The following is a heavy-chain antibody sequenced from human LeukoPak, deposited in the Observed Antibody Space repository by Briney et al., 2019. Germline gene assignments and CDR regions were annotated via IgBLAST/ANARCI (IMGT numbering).Heavy chain of an antibody. CDR2: INPSGGNT. D-gene: IGHD3-3*01. J-gene: IGHJ4*02. Sequence: ASVKVSCKASGYTFTSYYMHWVRQAPGQGLEWMGIINPSGGNTNYAQKFQGRVTITADESTSTAYMELSSLRSEDTAVYYCARSSYYDFWWDYWGQGTLVTVSS. V-gene: IGHV1-46*01. CDR1: GYTFTSYY. CDR3: ARSSYYDFWWDY.